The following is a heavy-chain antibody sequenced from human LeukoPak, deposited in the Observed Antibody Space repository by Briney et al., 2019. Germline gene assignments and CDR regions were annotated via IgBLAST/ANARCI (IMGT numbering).Heavy chain of an antibody. Sequence: SETLSLTCTVSGGSISSYYWSWIRQPPGKGLEWIGYIYYTGSTNYNPSLKSRVTMFVDMSKNQFSLRLSSVTAADTAVYYCARHMAYSSSSPFDYWGQGTLVTVSS. J-gene: IGHJ4*02. D-gene: IGHD6-6*01. CDR3: ARHMAYSSSSPFDY. V-gene: IGHV4-59*08. CDR2: IYYTGST. CDR1: GGSISSYY.